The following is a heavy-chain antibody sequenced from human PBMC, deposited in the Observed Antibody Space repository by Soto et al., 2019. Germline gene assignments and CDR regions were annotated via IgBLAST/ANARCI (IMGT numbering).Heavy chain of an antibody. Sequence: QGQLVQSGAEVKKPGASVKVSCKASGYTFTRYVISWVRQAPGQGLEWMGWISGYNGDTKYAQKFQGRVTMTIDTSTTTTYMELRSLTSDYTAVYYCAKNGQPPYYYYGMDVWGQGTTVTVSS. CDR1: GYTFTRYV. J-gene: IGHJ6*02. CDR3: AKNGQPPYYYYGMDV. D-gene: IGHD2-8*01. CDR2: ISGYNGDT. V-gene: IGHV1-18*01.